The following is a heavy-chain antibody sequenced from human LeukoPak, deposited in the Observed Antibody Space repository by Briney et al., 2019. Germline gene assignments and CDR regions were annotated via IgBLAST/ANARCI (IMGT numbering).Heavy chain of an antibody. J-gene: IGHJ4*02. D-gene: IGHD1-1*01. CDR3: ARLDPGLERLFDY. Sequence: PSETLSLTCTVSGGSISSSSYYWGWIRQPPGKGLEWIGSIYYSGSTYYNPSLKSRVTISVDTSKNQFSLKLSSVTAADTAVYYCARLDPGLERLFDYWGQGTLVTVSS. V-gene: IGHV4-39*01. CDR1: GGSISSSSYY. CDR2: IYYSGST.